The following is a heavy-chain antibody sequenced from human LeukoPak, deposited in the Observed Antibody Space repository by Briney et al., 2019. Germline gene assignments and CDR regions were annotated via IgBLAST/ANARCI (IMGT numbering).Heavy chain of an antibody. CDR3: AKSISITMIVVVIGAFDI. CDR2: IYSGGTT. CDR1: GFTVSSNY. J-gene: IGHJ3*02. V-gene: IGHV3-53*01. D-gene: IGHD3-22*01. Sequence: GGSLRLSCAASGFTVSSNYMNWVRQAPGKGLEWVSIIYSGGTTYYADSVKGRFTISRDNSKNTLYLQMNSLRAEDTAVYYCAKSISITMIVVVIGAFDIWGQGSMVTVSS.